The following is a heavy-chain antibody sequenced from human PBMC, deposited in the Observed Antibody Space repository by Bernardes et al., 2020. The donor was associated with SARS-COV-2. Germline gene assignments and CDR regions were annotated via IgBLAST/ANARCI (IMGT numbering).Heavy chain of an antibody. CDR3: ARVGLYCSGGSCYSDYYYYYGMDV. J-gene: IGHJ6*02. CDR2: ISAYNGNT. CDR1: GYTFTSYG. D-gene: IGHD2-15*01. V-gene: IGHV1-18*01. Sequence: ASVKVSCKASGYTFTSYGIIWVRQAPGQGLEWMGWISAYNGNTNYAQKLQGRVTMTTDTSTSTAYMELRSLRSDDTAVYYCARVGLYCSGGSCYSDYYYYYGMDVWGQGTTVTVSS.